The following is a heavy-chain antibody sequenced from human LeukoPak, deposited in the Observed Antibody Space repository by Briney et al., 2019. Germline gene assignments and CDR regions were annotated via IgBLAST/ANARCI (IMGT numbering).Heavy chain of an antibody. D-gene: IGHD2/OR15-2a*01. CDR3: ARGGLTSSFDF. V-gene: IGHV1-69*13. Sequence: GASVKVSCKASGGTFTTQALSWLRQAPGQGLEWLGVIIPVLGPPNYAQKFQGRVTITADESTNTASLEVASLTSHDTAVYYCARGGLTSSFDFWGLGTLVTVSS. J-gene: IGHJ4*01. CDR2: IIPVLGPP. CDR1: GGTFTTQA.